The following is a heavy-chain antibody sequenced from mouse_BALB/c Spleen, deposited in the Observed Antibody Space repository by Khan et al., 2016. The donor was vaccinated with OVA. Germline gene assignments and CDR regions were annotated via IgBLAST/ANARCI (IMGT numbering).Heavy chain of an antibody. CDR1: GYTFTSYW. J-gene: IGHJ3*01. CDR2: INPSTGYT. CDR3: AIPAWFAY. Sequence: VQLQESGAELAKPGASVKMSCKASGYTFTSYWMHWVNQRPGQGLEWIGYINPSTGYTEYNQKFKDKATLTADKSSSTAYMQLSSLTSEDSAVYYCAIPAWFAYWGQGTLVTVSA. V-gene: IGHV1-7*01.